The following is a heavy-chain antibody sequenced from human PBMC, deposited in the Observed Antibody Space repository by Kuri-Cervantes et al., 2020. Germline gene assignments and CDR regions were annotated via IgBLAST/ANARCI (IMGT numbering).Heavy chain of an antibody. CDR1: GFTFSNYA. V-gene: IGHV3-23*01. Sequence: LSLTCAVSGFTFSNYAMNWVRQAPGKGLEWVSVISGSGGSTYYADSVKGRFTISRDNSKNTLYLQMNSLRAEDTAVYYCARDSSSWYGSFDYWGQGTLVTVSS. CDR3: ARDSSSWYGSFDY. D-gene: IGHD6-13*01. CDR2: ISGSGGST. J-gene: IGHJ4*02.